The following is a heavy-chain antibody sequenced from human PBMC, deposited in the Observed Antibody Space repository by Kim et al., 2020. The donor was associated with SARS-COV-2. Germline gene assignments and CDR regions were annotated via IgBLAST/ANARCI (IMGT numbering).Heavy chain of an antibody. J-gene: IGHJ3*02. CDR3: ARVIAAAGIGAFDI. D-gene: IGHD6-13*01. V-gene: IGHV6-1*01. Sequence: AVSVKSRTTINPDTTKNQFSLQLNSVTPEDTAVYYCARVIAAAGIGAFDIWGQGTMVTVSS.